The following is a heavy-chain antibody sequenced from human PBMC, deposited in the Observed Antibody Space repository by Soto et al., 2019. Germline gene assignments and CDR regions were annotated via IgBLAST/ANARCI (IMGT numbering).Heavy chain of an antibody. J-gene: IGHJ4*02. V-gene: IGHV4-39*01. CDR3: ARHGGSGVDY. D-gene: IGHD6-19*01. Sequence: QLQLQESGPGLVKPSETLSLTCTVSGGSISSSSYYWGWIRQPPGKGLEWIGTIYYSGSTYYNPSLKSRVTISVDTSKNQFSLKLSSVTAADTAVYYCARHGGSGVDYWGQGTLVTVSS. CDR2: IYYSGST. CDR1: GGSISSSSYY.